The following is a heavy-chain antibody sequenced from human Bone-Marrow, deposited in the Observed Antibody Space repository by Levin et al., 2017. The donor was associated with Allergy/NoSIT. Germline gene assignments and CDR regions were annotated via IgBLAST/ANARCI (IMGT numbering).Heavy chain of an antibody. CDR3: ARRLSTGWHFDY. CDR1: GFTVRSNY. D-gene: IGHD6-19*01. CDR2: IYSGGGT. J-gene: IGHJ4*02. V-gene: IGHV3-53*01. Sequence: LSLTCAASGFTVRSNYMSWVRQAPGKGLEWVSIIYSGGGTYYAESVKGRFTISRDSSKNTLYLQMNSLRAEDTAVYYCARRLSTGWHFDYWGQGTLVTVSS.